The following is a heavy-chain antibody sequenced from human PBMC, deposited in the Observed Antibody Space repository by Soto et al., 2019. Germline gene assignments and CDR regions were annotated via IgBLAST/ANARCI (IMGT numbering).Heavy chain of an antibody. CDR3: ARGLLEYSPFDY. D-gene: IGHD2-21*01. V-gene: IGHV3-33*01. J-gene: IGHJ4*02. Sequence: GGSLRLSCAASGFTFSSYGMHWVRQAPGKGLEWVSVIWYDGSNKYYADSVKGRFTISRDNSKNTLYLQMNSLRAEDTAVYYCARGLLEYSPFDYWGQGTLVTVSS. CDR2: IWYDGSNK. CDR1: GFTFSSYG.